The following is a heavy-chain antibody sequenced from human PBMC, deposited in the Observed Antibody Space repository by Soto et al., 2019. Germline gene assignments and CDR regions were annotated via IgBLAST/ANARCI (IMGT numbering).Heavy chain of an antibody. J-gene: IGHJ6*02. Sequence: GSLRLSCAASGFTFSSYGMHWVRQAPGKGLEWVAVISYDGSNKYYADSVKGRFTISRDNSKDTLYLQMNSLRAEDTAVYYCAKGRGYCSGGSCPSDYYYYYGMDVWGQGTTVTVSS. V-gene: IGHV3-30*18. CDR3: AKGRGYCSGGSCPSDYYYYYGMDV. D-gene: IGHD2-15*01. CDR1: GFTFSSYG. CDR2: ISYDGSNK.